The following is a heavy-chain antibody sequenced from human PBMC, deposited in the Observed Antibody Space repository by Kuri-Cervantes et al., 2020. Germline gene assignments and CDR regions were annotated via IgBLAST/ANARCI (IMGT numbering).Heavy chain of an antibody. CDR3: ARDAGEYSSNWSNYYYYYYGMDV. J-gene: IGHJ6*02. Sequence: ASVKVSCKASGYTFTSYDINWVRQATGQGLEWMGWMNPNSGNTGYAQKFQGRVTMTRNTSISTAYMELSSLRSEDTAVYYCARDAGEYSSNWSNYYYYYYGMDVWGQGTTVTVSS. CDR1: GYTFTSYD. CDR2: MNPNSGNT. V-gene: IGHV1-8*01. D-gene: IGHD6-13*01.